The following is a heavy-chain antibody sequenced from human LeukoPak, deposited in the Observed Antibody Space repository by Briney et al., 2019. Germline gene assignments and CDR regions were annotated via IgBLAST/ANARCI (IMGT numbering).Heavy chain of an antibody. CDR2: IRGTGTTT. CDR1: GFTFSDHA. Sequence: GGPLRLSCAASGFTFSDHAMSWVRQAPGKGLEWVSAIRGTGTTTFYAASVKGRFTISRDNSKNTADLQMNSLRAEDTAVYYCAKVSWLGTLPSYHFDSWGQGTQVTVSS. D-gene: IGHD6-19*01. CDR3: AKVSWLGTLPSYHFDS. V-gene: IGHV3-23*01. J-gene: IGHJ4*02.